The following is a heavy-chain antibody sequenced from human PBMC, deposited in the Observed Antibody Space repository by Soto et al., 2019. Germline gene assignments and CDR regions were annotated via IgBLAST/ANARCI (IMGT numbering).Heavy chain of an antibody. J-gene: IGHJ3*02. CDR1: GGSISSYY. CDR3: ARLWFGELLSNDAFDI. D-gene: IGHD3-10*01. CDR2: IYYSGST. Sequence: SETLSLTCTVSGGSISSYYWSWIRQPPGKGLEWIGYIYYSGSTNYNPSLKSRVTISVDTSKNQFSLKLSSVTAADTAVYYCARLWFGELLSNDAFDIWGQGTMVTVSS. V-gene: IGHV4-59*08.